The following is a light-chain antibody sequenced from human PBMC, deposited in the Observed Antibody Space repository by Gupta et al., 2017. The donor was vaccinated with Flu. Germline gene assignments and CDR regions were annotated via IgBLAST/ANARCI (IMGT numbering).Light chain of an antibody. CDR1: QGIRSD. J-gene: IGKJ4*02. V-gene: IGKV1-6*01. Sequence: PSSLSASVGDRVTLTCRASQGIRSDLHWYQQKPGKAPKLLIYDASTIHSGVPSRFSGSGSGTEFILTITSLQAEDSASYYCQKDYSYYLTFGRGTKVEIK. CDR2: DAS. CDR3: QKDYSYYLT.